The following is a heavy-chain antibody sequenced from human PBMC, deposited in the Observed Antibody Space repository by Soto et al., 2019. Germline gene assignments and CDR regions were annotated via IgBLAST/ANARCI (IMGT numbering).Heavy chain of an antibody. D-gene: IGHD3-16*01. CDR3: AMVDVYVTPSPQDV. CDR2: INTYNGNT. J-gene: IGHJ6*02. V-gene: IGHV1-18*01. CDR1: GYSFTSYG. Sequence: ASVTVSCQPFGYSFTSYGIGWARQAPGQGLEWMGWINTYNGNTNYAQNLQGRVTLTTDTSTSTAYMELRSLRSNDTAIYYCAMVDVYVTPSPQDVWGQGTTVTVSS.